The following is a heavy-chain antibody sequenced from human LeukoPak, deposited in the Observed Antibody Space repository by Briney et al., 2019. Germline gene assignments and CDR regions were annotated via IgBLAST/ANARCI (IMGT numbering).Heavy chain of an antibody. D-gene: IGHD2-8*01. V-gene: IGHV3-21*01. CDR3: AKDRCSNGVGCYYYYMDV. Sequence: PGGSLRLSCAASGFTFSSYSMNWVRQAPGKGLEWVSSISSSSSYIYYADSLKGRFTISRDNAKNSLYLQMNSLRAEDTAVYYCAKDRCSNGVGCYYYYMDVWGKGTTVTISS. CDR1: GFTFSSYS. CDR2: ISSSSSYI. J-gene: IGHJ6*03.